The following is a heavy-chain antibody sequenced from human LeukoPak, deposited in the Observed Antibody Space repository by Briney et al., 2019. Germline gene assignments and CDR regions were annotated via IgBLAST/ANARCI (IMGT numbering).Heavy chain of an antibody. CDR1: GGTFSSYA. V-gene: IGHV1-69*13. CDR2: IIPIFGTA. D-gene: IGHD2-2*01. CDR3: ARGKLAVPAAIEDAYYYYMDV. J-gene: IGHJ6*03. Sequence: ASVKVSCKASGGTFSSYAISWVRQAPGQGLEWVGGIIPIFGTANYAQKFQGRVTITADESTSTAYMELSSLRSEDTAVYYCARGKLAVPAAIEDAYYYYMDVWGKGTTVTVSS.